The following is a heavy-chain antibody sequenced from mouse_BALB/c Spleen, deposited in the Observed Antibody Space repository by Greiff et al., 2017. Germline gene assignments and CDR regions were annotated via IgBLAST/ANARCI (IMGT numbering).Heavy chain of an antibody. Sequence: DVMLVESGGGLVKPGGSLKLSCAASGFAFSSYDMSWVRQTPEKRLEWVAYISSGGGSTYYPDTVKGRFTISRDNAKNTLYLQMSSLKSEDTAMYYCARQGIYGAWFAYWGQGTLVTVSA. V-gene: IGHV5-12-1*01. D-gene: IGHD1-1*01. J-gene: IGHJ3*01. CDR1: GFAFSSYD. CDR3: ARQGIYGAWFAY. CDR2: ISSGGGST.